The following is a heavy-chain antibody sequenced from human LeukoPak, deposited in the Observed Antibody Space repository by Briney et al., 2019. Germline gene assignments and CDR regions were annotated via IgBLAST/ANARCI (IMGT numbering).Heavy chain of an antibody. Sequence: SETLSPTCTVSGGSISSSSYYWGWIRQPPGKGLEWIGSIYYSGSTYYNPSLKSRVTISVDTSKNQFSLKLSSVTAADTAVYYCASSSSSGWHPGPWFDPWGQGTLVTVSS. J-gene: IGHJ5*02. CDR3: ASSSSSGWHPGPWFDP. D-gene: IGHD6-25*01. CDR1: GGSISSSSYY. CDR2: IYYSGST. V-gene: IGHV4-39*01.